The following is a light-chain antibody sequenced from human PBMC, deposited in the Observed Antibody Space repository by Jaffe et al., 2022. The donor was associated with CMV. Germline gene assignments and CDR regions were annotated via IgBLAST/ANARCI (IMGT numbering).Light chain of an antibody. Sequence: VVMTQSPATLSVSPGERVTLSCRASQSVSANLAWYQQKPGQPPRLLISTASTRDTGVPARFSGSGSGTEFTLTISSLQSEDFAVYYCQQYVHSPWTFGQGTKVEI. CDR1: QSVSAN. J-gene: IGKJ1*01. CDR3: QQYVHSPWT. V-gene: IGKV3-15*01. CDR2: TAS.